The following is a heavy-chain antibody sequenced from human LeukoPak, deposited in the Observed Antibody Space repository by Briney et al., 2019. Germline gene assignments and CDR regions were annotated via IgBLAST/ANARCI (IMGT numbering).Heavy chain of an antibody. Sequence: PSETLSLTCTVSGGSISSGSYYWSWIRQPAGKGLEWIGRIYTSGSTNYNPSLRSRVTISIDTSKNQFSLRLSSVTAADTAVYYCARGGQGSSGYHYDYWGQGTLVTVSS. D-gene: IGHD3-22*01. V-gene: IGHV4-61*02. CDR3: ARGGQGSSGYHYDY. CDR2: IYTSGST. J-gene: IGHJ4*02. CDR1: GGSISSGSYY.